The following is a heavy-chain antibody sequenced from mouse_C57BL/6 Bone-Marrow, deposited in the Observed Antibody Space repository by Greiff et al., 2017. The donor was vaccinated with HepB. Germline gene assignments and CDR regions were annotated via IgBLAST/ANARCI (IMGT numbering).Heavy chain of an antibody. Sequence: VQLQQSGAELARPGALVKMSCKASGDNFTSYTMHWGKQRPGQGLEWIGYINPSSGYTKYNQKFKDKATLTADKSSSTAYMQLSSLTSEDSAVYYCARDYGSSHFDYWGQGTTLTVSS. D-gene: IGHD1-1*01. J-gene: IGHJ2*01. CDR1: GDNFTSYT. V-gene: IGHV1-4*01. CDR2: INPSSGYT. CDR3: ARDYGSSHFDY.